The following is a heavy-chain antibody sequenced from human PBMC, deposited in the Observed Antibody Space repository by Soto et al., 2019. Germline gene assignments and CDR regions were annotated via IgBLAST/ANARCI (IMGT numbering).Heavy chain of an antibody. J-gene: IGHJ5*02. V-gene: IGHV2-26*01. CDR1: GFSFSNGRMG. CDR2: IFSNDEK. Sequence: QVTLEESGPVLVKPTETLTLTCTVSGFSFSNGRMGVSWIRQPPRKALEWLAHIFSNDEKSNRTSLKSRLTISKDTSKSQVVLTMTNMDPVDTATYYCARIGQDSSGYSGTWFDPWGQGTLVTVSS. D-gene: IGHD3-22*01. CDR3: ARIGQDSSGYSGTWFDP.